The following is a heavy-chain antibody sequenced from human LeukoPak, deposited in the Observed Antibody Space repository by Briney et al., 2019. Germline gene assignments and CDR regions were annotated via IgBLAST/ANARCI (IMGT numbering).Heavy chain of an antibody. V-gene: IGHV3-23*01. CDR3: ARDKGYHFDY. D-gene: IGHD3-16*02. J-gene: IGHJ4*02. CDR2: INSDGDT. Sequence: PGGSLRLSCAASGFTFSSYVMSWVRQAPGKGLEFVSGINSDGDTFYADSVKGRFTISRETSKNTLYLQMNSLRAEDTAVYYCARDKGYHFDYWGQGTLVTVSS. CDR1: GFTFSSYV.